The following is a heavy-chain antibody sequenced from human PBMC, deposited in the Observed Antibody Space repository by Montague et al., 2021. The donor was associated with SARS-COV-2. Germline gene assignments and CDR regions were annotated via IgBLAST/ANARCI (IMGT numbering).Heavy chain of an antibody. V-gene: IGHV4-61*02. J-gene: IGHJ4*02. D-gene: IGHD3-22*01. CDR3: ARIINYFDSDGPPSLFDH. Sequence: TLSLTCTVSGASISSTNYYWSWLRQPAGKGLEWIGRIYSSGVTNYNPSLKSRVSISIDTSKNEFSLKLSSVTAADTAVYYCARIINYFDSDGPPSLFDHWGQGIRVTASS. CDR2: IYSSGVT. CDR1: GASISSTNYY.